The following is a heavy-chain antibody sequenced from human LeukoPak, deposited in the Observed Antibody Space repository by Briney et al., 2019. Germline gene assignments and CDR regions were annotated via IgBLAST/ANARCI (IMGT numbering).Heavy chain of an antibody. CDR1: GGSISSYY. J-gene: IGHJ4*02. CDR3: ARDRGRSYGSFDY. CDR2: VYTDGTT. Sequence: SETLSLTCTVSGGSISSYYWSWIRQPAGKGLEWIGRVYTDGTTSYNPSLKSRVTLSVDTSKNQFSLNLNSVTAADTAMYYCARDRGRSYGSFDYWGQGTLVTVSS. V-gene: IGHV4-4*07. D-gene: IGHD5-18*01.